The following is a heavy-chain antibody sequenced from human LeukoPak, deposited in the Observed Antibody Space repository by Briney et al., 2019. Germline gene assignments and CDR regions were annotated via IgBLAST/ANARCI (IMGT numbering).Heavy chain of an antibody. J-gene: IGHJ5*02. D-gene: IGHD6-19*01. V-gene: IGHV4-4*09. Sequence: SETLSLTCTVSGGSISSYYWSWIRQPPGKGLEWIGNIYATRNTNYNPSLKSRVTISVDTSKNQFSLKLSSVTAADTAIYYCARQAVTPLNWFDPWGQGTLVTVSS. CDR2: IYATRNT. CDR1: GGSISSYY. CDR3: ARQAVTPLNWFDP.